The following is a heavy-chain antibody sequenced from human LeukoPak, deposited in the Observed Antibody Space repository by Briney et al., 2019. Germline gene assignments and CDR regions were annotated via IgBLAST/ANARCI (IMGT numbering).Heavy chain of an antibody. CDR1: GGSISSSSYY. D-gene: IGHD3-22*01. J-gene: IGHJ5*02. CDR3: ARGPTNYYDSSGYRGWFDP. Sequence: SETLSLTCTVSGGSISSSSYYWGWIRQPPGKGLEWIGSIYCSGSTYYNPSLKSRVTISVDTSKNQFSLKLSSVTAADTAVYYCARGPTNYYDSSGYRGWFDPWGQGTLVTVSS. V-gene: IGHV4-39*07. CDR2: IYCSGST.